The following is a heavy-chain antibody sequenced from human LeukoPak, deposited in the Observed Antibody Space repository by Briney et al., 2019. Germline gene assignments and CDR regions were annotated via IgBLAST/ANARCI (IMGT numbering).Heavy chain of an antibody. CDR1: GFLFSNYW. V-gene: IGHV3-48*03. J-gene: IGHJ6*03. CDR2: ISSSGSTI. Sequence: GGSLRLSCAASGFLFSNYWMQWVRQAPGKGLEWVSYISSSGSTIYYADSVKGRFTISRDNAKNSLYLQKNSLRAEDTAVYYCARDALDSSGYRYYYFMDVWGKGTTVTISS. CDR3: ARDALDSSGYRYYYFMDV. D-gene: IGHD3-22*01.